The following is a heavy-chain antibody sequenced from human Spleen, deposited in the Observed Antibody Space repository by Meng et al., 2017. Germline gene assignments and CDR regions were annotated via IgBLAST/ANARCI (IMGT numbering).Heavy chain of an antibody. CDR3: ARSITQKLDY. Sequence: QVQLQQWGAGLLKPSETLSLTCAVYGGSFSGYYWSWIRQPPGKGLEWIGEINHSGSTNYNPPLKSRVTISVDTSKNQFSLKLSSVTAADTAVYYCARSITQKLDYWGQGTLVTVSS. CDR2: INHSGST. V-gene: IGHV4-34*01. CDR1: GGSFSGYY. J-gene: IGHJ4*02. D-gene: IGHD3-10*01.